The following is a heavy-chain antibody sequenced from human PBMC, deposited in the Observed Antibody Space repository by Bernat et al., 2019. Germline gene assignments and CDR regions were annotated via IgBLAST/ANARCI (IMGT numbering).Heavy chain of an antibody. CDR1: GASISSSSYY. Sequence: QLQLQESGPGLVKPSEILSLTCTVSGASISSSSYYWGWIRQPPGKGLEWIGSIYYSGSTYYNPSLKTRVTISVDTSKNQFSLKLSSVTAADTAVYYCARHPSITMINYYGMDVWGQGTTVTVSS. CDR2: IYYSGST. CDR3: ARHPSITMINYYGMDV. J-gene: IGHJ6*02. D-gene: IGHD3-22*01. V-gene: IGHV4-39*01.